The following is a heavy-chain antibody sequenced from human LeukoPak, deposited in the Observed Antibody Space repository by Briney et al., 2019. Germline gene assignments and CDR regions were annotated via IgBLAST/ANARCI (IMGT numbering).Heavy chain of an antibody. D-gene: IGHD1-26*01. CDR3: ARRRYSGSSQHFDY. Sequence: GGSLRLSCAASGFTSSSYWMSWVRQAPGKGLEWVANIKQDGSEKYYVDSVKGRFTISRDNAKNSLYLQMNSLRAEDTAVYYCARRRYSGSSQHFDYWGQGTLVTVSS. CDR2: IKQDGSEK. V-gene: IGHV3-7*01. CDR1: GFTSSSYW. J-gene: IGHJ4*02.